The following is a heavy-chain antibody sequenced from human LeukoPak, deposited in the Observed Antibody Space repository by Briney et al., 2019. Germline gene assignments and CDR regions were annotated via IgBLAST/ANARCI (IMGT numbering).Heavy chain of an antibody. J-gene: IGHJ4*02. Sequence: SLRLSCAASGFTFSSYSMNWVRQAPGKGLEWVSSISSSSSYIYYADSVKGRFTISRDNAKNSLYLQMNSLRAEDTAVYYCARDYDSSGYSPLDYWGQGTLVTVSS. V-gene: IGHV3-21*01. D-gene: IGHD3-22*01. CDR2: ISSSSSYI. CDR3: ARDYDSSGYSPLDY. CDR1: GFTFSSYS.